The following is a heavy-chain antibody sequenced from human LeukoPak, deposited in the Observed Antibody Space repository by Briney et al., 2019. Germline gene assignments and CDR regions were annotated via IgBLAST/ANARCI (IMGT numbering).Heavy chain of an antibody. D-gene: IGHD1-26*01. J-gene: IGHJ4*02. CDR1: GFIFTNYF. V-gene: IGHV3-7*01. CDR2: IKHDGSEK. Sequence: GGSLRLSCAASGFIFTNYFMSWVRQAPGKGLEWVASIKHDGSEKYYVDSVRGRFTISRDNAKNSLYLQMNTLRADDMAVYYCAREGSGSHYADYWGQGTLVIVSS. CDR3: AREGSGSHYADY.